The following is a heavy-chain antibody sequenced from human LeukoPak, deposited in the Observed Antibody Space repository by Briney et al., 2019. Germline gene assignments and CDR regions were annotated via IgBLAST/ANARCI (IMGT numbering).Heavy chain of an antibody. D-gene: IGHD3-10*01. V-gene: IGHV1-18*01. Sequence: ASVKVACKASVYTFTSYGICWVRQAPEQGLEWMGWISSYNGNTNYAQKLQGRVTMTTDTSTSAAYMELRSLRSDDTAVYYCARHTLYGSGSYYVYYFDYWGQGTLVTVSS. J-gene: IGHJ4*02. CDR2: ISSYNGNT. CDR3: ARHTLYGSGSYYVYYFDY. CDR1: VYTFTSYG.